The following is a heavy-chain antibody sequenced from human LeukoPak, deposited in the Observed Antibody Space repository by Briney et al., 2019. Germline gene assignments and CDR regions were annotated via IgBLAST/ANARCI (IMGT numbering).Heavy chain of an antibody. Sequence: PGGALRLPCAAPGFTLRSYSMKWGRPAPGQGGGGGGGISYDGSNKYYADSVKGRFTIYRDNSKNTLYLQMNSLRAEDTAVYYCAKGDTMIVVDDVVDDYWGQGTLVTVSS. J-gene: IGHJ4*02. V-gene: IGHV3-30*18. CDR2: ISYDGSNK. D-gene: IGHD3-22*01. CDR3: AKGDTMIVVDDVVDDY. CDR1: GFTLRSYS.